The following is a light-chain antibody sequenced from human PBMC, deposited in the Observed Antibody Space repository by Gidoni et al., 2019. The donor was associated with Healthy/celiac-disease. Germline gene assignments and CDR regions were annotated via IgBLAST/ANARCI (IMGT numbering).Light chain of an antibody. V-gene: IGKV3-15*01. CDR1: QSVSSN. CDR2: DAS. J-gene: IGKJ1*01. CDR3: QQYNNWPPQWT. Sequence: ELVMTQSPATLSVSPGESATLSCRASQSVSSNLSLYQQKPGQAPRLLIYDASTMATGIPARFSGSGSGTEFTLTISSLQSEDFAVYYCQQYNNWPPQWTFGQGTKVEIK.